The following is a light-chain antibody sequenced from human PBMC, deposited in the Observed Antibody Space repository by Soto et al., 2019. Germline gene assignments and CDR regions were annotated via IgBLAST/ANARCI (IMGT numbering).Light chain of an antibody. J-gene: IGLJ7*01. CDR3: CSYAGSRPLEV. CDR1: SSDVGSYNL. Sequence: QSALTQPASVSGSPGQSITISCTGTSSDVGSYNLVSWYQQHPTKAPKLMIYEVSERPSGVSNRFSGSKSDNTPSLTITGLQAEHEADYYCCSYAGSRPLEVFGGGTQLTVL. V-gene: IGLV2-23*02. CDR2: EVS.